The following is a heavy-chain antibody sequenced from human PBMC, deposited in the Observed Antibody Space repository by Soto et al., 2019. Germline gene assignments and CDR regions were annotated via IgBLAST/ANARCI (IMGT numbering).Heavy chain of an antibody. CDR1: GYTFTSYG. V-gene: IGHV1-18*01. D-gene: IGHD2-2*01. CDR3: ATTRYCSSTSCQEANYYYYYMDV. Sequence: QVQLVQSGAEVKKPGASVKVSCKASGYTFTSYGISWVRQAPGQGLEWMGWISAYNGNTNYAQKLRGRVTMTTDTSTSTAYMELRGLRSDDTAVYYCATTRYCSSTSCQEANYYYYYMDVWGKGTTVTVSS. CDR2: ISAYNGNT. J-gene: IGHJ6*03.